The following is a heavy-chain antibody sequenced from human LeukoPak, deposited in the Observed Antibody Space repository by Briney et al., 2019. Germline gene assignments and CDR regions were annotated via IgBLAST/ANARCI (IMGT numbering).Heavy chain of an antibody. CDR1: GFTVSSNY. J-gene: IGHJ3*02. CDR2: IYSGGST. V-gene: IGHV3-53*01. Sequence: PGGSLRLSCAASGFTVSSNYMSWVRQAPGKGLEWVSVIYSGGSTYYADSVKGRFTISRDNSKNTLYLQMNSLRAEDTAVYYCAKDPIFGVVIEGDAFDIWAKGQWSPSLQ. CDR3: AKDPIFGVVIEGDAFDI. D-gene: IGHD3-3*01.